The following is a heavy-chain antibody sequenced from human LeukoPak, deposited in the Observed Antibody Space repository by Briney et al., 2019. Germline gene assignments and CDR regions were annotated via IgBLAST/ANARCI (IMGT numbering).Heavy chain of an antibody. V-gene: IGHV4-31*03. CDR3: ARLPSRVGGARYYYYGMDV. CDR1: GGSISSGGYY. CDR2: IYYSGST. Sequence: PSQTLSLTCTVSGGSISSGGYYWSWIRQHPGKGLEWIGYIYYSGSTYYNPSLKSRVTISVDTSKNQFSLKLSSVTAADTAVYYCARLPSRVGGARYYYYGMDVWGQGTTVTVSS. D-gene: IGHD6-6*01. J-gene: IGHJ6*02.